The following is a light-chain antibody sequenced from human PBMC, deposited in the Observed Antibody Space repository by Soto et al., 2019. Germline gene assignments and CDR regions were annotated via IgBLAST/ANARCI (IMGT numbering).Light chain of an antibody. CDR2: AAS. J-gene: IGKJ5*01. CDR3: QQSYSTPLT. Sequence: DIQMTQSPSSLSASVGGRGTITCRASQSISSYLNWYQQKPGKAPKLLIYAASSLQSGVPSRFSGSGSGTDFTLTISSLQPEDFATYYCQQSYSTPLTFGGGTRLEIK. CDR1: QSISSY. V-gene: IGKV1-39*01.